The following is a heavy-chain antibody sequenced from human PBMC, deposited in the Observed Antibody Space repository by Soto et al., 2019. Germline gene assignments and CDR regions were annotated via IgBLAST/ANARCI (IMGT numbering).Heavy chain of an antibody. CDR3: ARAWEESSGYYPTWLDP. Sequence: QVQLVQSGAEVKKPGSSVKVSCKASGGTFSSYAISWVRQAPGQGLEWMGGIIPIFGTANYAQKFQGRVTITADNSTRTAYMELSSMRSEDKAVYYCARAWEESSGYYPTWLDPWGQGPLVTVSS. CDR2: IIPIFGTA. CDR1: GGTFSSYA. D-gene: IGHD3-22*01. V-gene: IGHV1-69*06. J-gene: IGHJ5*02.